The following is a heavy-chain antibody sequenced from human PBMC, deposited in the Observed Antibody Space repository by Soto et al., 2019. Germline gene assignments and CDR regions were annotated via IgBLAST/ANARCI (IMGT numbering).Heavy chain of an antibody. CDR2: IYHSGST. D-gene: IGHD1-26*01. CDR3: ARVPRTYSWFDP. CDR1: GGSISSGGYS. Sequence: TLSLTCAVSGGSISSGGYSWSWIRQPPGKGLEWIGYIYHSGSTYYNPSLKSRVTISVDRSKNQFSLKLSSVTAADTAVYYCARVPRTYSWFDPWGQGTLVTVSS. J-gene: IGHJ5*02. V-gene: IGHV4-30-2*01.